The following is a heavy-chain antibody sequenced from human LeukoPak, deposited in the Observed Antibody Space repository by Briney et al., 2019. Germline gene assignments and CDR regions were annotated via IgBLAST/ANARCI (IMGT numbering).Heavy chain of an antibody. CDR2: IYSGGST. Sequence: GGSLRLSCAASGFTVSSNYMSWVRQAPGKGLEWVSVIYSGGSTYYADSVRGRFTISRDNSKSTLYIQMNSLRAEDTAVYYCARWNQQLENWGQGTLVTVSS. CDR3: ARWNQQLEN. D-gene: IGHD6-13*01. CDR1: GFTVSSNY. J-gene: IGHJ4*02. V-gene: IGHV3-53*01.